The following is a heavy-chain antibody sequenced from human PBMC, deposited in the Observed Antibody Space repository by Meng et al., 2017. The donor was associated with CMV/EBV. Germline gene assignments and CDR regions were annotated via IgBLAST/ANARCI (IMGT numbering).Heavy chain of an antibody. CDR2: IYYSGST. CDR1: GGSISSSSYY. Sequence: SQTLSPTCTVSGGSISSSSYYWGWIRQPPGKGLEWIGSIYYSGSTHYNPSLKSRVTISVDTSKNQFSLKLSSVTAADTAVYYCARAWSRTIFGVARASFDYWGQGTLVTVSS. CDR3: ARAWSRTIFGVARASFDY. V-gene: IGHV4-39*07. J-gene: IGHJ4*02. D-gene: IGHD3-3*01.